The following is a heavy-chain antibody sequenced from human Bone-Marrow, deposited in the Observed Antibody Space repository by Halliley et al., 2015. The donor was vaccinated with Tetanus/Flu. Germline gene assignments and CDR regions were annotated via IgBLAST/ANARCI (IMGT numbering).Heavy chain of an antibody. V-gene: IGHV3-74*03. J-gene: IGHJ4*02. CDR3: AREEDGLDY. CDR2: IKTDGSST. Sequence: GLVGVSRIKTDGSSTTYADSVKGRFTISRDNAKNTLYLQMDSLRAEDTAVYYCAREEDGLDYWGQGTLVTVSS.